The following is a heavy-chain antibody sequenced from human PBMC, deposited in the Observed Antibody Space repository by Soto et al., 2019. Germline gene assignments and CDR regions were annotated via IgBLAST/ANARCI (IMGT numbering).Heavy chain of an antibody. CDR2: INHSGST. CDR3: ARAIRAVTNI. V-gene: IGHV4-34*01. J-gene: IGHJ3*02. CDR1: GGSFSGYY. D-gene: IGHD4-17*01. Sequence: QVQLQQWGAGLLKPSETLSLTCAVYGGSFSGYYWSWIRQPPGKGLEWIGEINHSGSTNYNPSLKRRVTISVDTSKNQFSLKLSSVTAADTAVYYCARAIRAVTNIWGQGTMVTVSS.